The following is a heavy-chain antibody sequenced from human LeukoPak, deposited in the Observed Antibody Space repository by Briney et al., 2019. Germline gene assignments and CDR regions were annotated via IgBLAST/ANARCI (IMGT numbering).Heavy chain of an antibody. CDR3: ASDPYSSGWHAFDI. Sequence: GGSLRLSCAASRFTFSSYWMSWVRQAPGKGLEWVVNIKQDGSEKYYVDSVKGRFAISRDNAKNSLYLQMNSLRAEDTAVYYCASDPYSSGWHAFDIWGQGTMVTVSS. J-gene: IGHJ3*02. V-gene: IGHV3-7*01. CDR1: RFTFSSYW. CDR2: IKQDGSEK. D-gene: IGHD6-19*01.